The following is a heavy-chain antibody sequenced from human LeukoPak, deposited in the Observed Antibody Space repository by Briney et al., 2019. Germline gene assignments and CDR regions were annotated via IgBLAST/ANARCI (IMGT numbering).Heavy chain of an antibody. CDR3: ARFVDY. Sequence: GRSLRLSCAASGFTFSTYAMHWVRQAPGKGLAWVATISYDGTNKYYVDSVKGRFTISRDNPKNTLYLQMNSLRAGDTAVYYCARFVDYWGQGTLVTVSS. V-gene: IGHV3-30*04. CDR2: ISYDGTNK. J-gene: IGHJ4*02. CDR1: GFTFSTYA.